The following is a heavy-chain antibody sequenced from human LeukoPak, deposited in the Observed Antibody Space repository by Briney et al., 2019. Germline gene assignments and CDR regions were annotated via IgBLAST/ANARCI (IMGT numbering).Heavy chain of an antibody. CDR2: ISGSGGST. D-gene: IGHD6-13*01. CDR3: AKDRGSGIAAAGPDY. Sequence: PGGSLRRSCAASGFTFSSYAMSWVRQAPGKGLEWVSAISGSGGSTYYADSVKGRFTISRDNSKNTLYLQMNSLRAEDTAVFYCAKDRGSGIAAAGPDYWGQGTLVTVSS. CDR1: GFTFSSYA. V-gene: IGHV3-23*01. J-gene: IGHJ4*02.